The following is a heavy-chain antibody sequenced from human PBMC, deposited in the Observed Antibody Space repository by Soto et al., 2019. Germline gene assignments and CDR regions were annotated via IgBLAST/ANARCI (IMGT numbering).Heavy chain of an antibody. Sequence: QVQLVESGGNVVQPGRSLRLSCAASGFSFSSHGMHWVRQAPGKGLEWVAHLWAGGNIRYYAYSVKGRFTISSDHSKNTLYLQMDSLGAEDTAVYYCARDAQHLANYGMDVWGKGTTVTVSS. V-gene: IGHV3-33*01. D-gene: IGHD3-3*02. CDR3: ARDAQHLANYGMDV. CDR2: LWAGGNIR. J-gene: IGHJ6*04. CDR1: GFSFSSHG.